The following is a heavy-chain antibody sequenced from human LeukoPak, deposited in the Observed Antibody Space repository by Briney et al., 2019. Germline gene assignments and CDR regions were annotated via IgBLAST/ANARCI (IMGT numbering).Heavy chain of an antibody. CDR3: ARGRTTMVTIRGLMDV. V-gene: IGHV4-34*01. D-gene: IGHD4-23*01. CDR1: GGSFSGYY. CDR2: INHSGST. J-gene: IGHJ6*04. Sequence: SETLSLTCAVYGGSFSGYYWSWIRQPPGKGLEWIGEINHSGSTNYNPSLKSRVTISVDTSKNQFSLKLSSVTAADTAVYYCARGRTTMVTIRGLMDVWGKGTTVTVSS.